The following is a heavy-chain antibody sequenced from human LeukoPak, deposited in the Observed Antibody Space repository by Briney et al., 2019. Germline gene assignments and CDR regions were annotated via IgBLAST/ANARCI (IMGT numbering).Heavy chain of an antibody. CDR2: ISYDGSNK. V-gene: IGHV3-30*03. J-gene: IGHJ6*02. Sequence: GGSLRLSCAASGFTVSSNYMSWVRQAPGKGLEWVAVISYDGSNKYYADSVKGRFTISRDNSKNTLYLQMNSLRAEDTAVYYCAGCSSTSCYKTYYYYYYGMDVWGQGTTVTVSS. CDR1: GFTVSSNY. D-gene: IGHD2-2*02. CDR3: AGCSSTSCYKTYYYYYYGMDV.